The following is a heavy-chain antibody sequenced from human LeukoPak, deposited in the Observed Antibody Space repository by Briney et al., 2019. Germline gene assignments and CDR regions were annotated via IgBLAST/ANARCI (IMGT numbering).Heavy chain of an antibody. CDR3: ARGEVVTPLLYDQ. CDR2: VSPGGYT. CDR1: GVSVSDYY. D-gene: IGHD4-23*01. V-gene: IGHV4-34*01. Sequence: PSETLSLTCAVSGVSVSDYYWSWIRQSPEKGLEWIGEVSPGGYTTYNPSLRSRVIISEDTSENQLSLNVTSVTAADTALYYCARGEVVTPLLYDQWGQGTVVTVSS. J-gene: IGHJ4*02.